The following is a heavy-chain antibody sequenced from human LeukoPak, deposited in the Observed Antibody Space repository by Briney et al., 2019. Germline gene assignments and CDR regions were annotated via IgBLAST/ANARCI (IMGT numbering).Heavy chain of an antibody. CDR3: ARRAPFSNWFDP. Sequence: PSETPSLTCTVSGASITNDDYYWSWIRQHPGKGLEWIGYIYFSGSTYYNPTLKSRASVSVDTSKSQFSLRLTSVTAADTAVYYCARRAPFSNWFDPWGQGTLVIVSS. D-gene: IGHD2-2*01. J-gene: IGHJ5*02. CDR1: GASITNDDYY. V-gene: IGHV4-31*03. CDR2: IYFSGST.